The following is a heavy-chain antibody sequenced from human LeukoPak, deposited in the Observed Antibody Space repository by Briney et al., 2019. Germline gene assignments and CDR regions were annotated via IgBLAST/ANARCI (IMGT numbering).Heavy chain of an antibody. Sequence: GEYLKISCKGSGYSFTSYWIGWVRQMPGKGLEWMGIIYPGDSDTRYSPSFQGQVTISADKSISTAYLQWSSLKASDTAMYYCAREAPSRYCSGGSCYSYYYYMDVWGKGTTVTVSS. D-gene: IGHD2-15*01. CDR1: GYSFTSYW. J-gene: IGHJ6*03. CDR2: IYPGDSDT. V-gene: IGHV5-51*01. CDR3: AREAPSRYCSGGSCYSYYYYMDV.